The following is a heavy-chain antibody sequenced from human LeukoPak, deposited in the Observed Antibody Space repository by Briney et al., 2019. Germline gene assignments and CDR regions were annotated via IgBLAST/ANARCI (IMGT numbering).Heavy chain of an antibody. CDR3: ARTDRRDVFDM. CDR1: GFTFSSYA. CDR2: ISSNGGST. V-gene: IGHV3-64*01. J-gene: IGHJ3*02. Sequence: PGGSLRLSCAASGFTFSSYAMHWVRQAPGKGLEYVSAISSNGGSTYYANSVKGRFTISRDNSKNTLYLQMGSLRAEDMAVYYCARTDRRDVFDMWGQGTMVTVSS.